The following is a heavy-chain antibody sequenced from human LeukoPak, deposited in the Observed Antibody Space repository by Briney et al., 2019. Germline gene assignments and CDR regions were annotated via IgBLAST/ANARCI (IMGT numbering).Heavy chain of an antibody. V-gene: IGHV1-46*01. CDR1: GYTFTSYY. Sequence: GASVKVSCKTSGYTFTSYYMHWVRQAPGQGLEWMGWVNPTSGGTSYAQKFQGRVTMTRDTSTSTVYMELSSLRSEDTAVYYCARDSHSGSPPDYWGQGTLVTVSS. CDR3: ARDSHSGSPPDY. J-gene: IGHJ4*02. CDR2: VNPTSGGT. D-gene: IGHD5-12*01.